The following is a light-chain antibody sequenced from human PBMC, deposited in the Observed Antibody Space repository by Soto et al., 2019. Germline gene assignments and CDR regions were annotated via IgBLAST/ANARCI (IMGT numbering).Light chain of an antibody. CDR3: QQYYGSPLT. CDR2: WAS. V-gene: IGKV4-1*01. J-gene: IGKJ4*01. Sequence: DIVMTQSPDSLAVSLGERATINCKSSQSVLYSSNNKNYLAWYQQKPGQPPKLLIYWASTRASGVPDRFSGSGSGTEFTLTISSLQAEDVAVYYCQQYYGSPLTFGGGTKV. CDR1: QSVLYSSNNKNY.